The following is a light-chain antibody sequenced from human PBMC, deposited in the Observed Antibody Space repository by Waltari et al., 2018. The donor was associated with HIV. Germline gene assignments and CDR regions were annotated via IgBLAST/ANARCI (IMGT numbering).Light chain of an antibody. J-gene: IGLJ1*01. V-gene: IGLV2-14*03. CDR2: AAS. CDR1: SSDVGGYNY. Sequence: QSALTQPASVSGSPGQSITISCTGTSSDVGGYNYVSWYQQHPGKAPKLMIYAASNRPSGVSNRFSGSKSGNTASLTISGLQAEDEADYYCSSYTSSRSYVFGTGTRVTV. CDR3: SSYTSSRSYV.